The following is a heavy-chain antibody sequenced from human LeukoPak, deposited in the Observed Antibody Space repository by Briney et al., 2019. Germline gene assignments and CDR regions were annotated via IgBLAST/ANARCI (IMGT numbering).Heavy chain of an antibody. D-gene: IGHD6-19*01. Sequence: TGGSLRLSCAASGFTFSSYSMNWVRQAPGKGLEWVSSISSSSSYIYYADSVKGRFTISRDNAKNSLYLQMNSLRAEDTAVYYCARAADRYSSGKRDWFDPWGQGTLVTVSS. CDR1: GFTFSSYS. CDR3: ARAADRYSSGKRDWFDP. J-gene: IGHJ5*02. CDR2: ISSSSSYI. V-gene: IGHV3-21*01.